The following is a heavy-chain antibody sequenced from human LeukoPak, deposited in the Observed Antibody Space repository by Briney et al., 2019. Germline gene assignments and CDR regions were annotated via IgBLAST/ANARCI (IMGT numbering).Heavy chain of an antibody. Sequence: GGSLRLSCAASGFTFSSYGMHWVRQAPGKGLEWVAFIRYDGSNKYYADSVKGRFTISRDNSKNTLYLQMNSLRAEDTAVYYCAKSAGYRVRGPRAFDIWGQGTIVTVSS. D-gene: IGHD3-10*01. J-gene: IGHJ3*02. CDR1: GFTFSSYG. CDR3: AKSAGYRVRGPRAFDI. V-gene: IGHV3-30*02. CDR2: IRYDGSNK.